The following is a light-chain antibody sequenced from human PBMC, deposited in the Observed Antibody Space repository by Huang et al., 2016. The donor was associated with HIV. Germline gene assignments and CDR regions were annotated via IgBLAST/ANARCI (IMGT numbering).Light chain of an antibody. V-gene: IGKV4-1*01. CDR3: QQYFSTPLT. CDR2: WAS. Sequence: IVVTQSPDSLAVSLGERAAINCKSSQSVLYRSNNNNYLAWYQQKPGQSPALLIYWASTRAPGVPDRFNGSGSGTDFTLTISSLQAEDVALYYCQQYFSTPLTFGGGTRVDIK. CDR1: QSVLYRSNNNNY. J-gene: IGKJ4*01.